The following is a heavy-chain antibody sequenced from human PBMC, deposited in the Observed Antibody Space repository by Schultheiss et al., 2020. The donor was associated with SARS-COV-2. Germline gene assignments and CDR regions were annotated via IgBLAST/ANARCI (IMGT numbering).Heavy chain of an antibody. CDR3: ARGVPTYYYYYMDV. Sequence: SETLSLTCTVSGGSISSYYWSWIRQPPGKGLEWIGYIYYSGSTNYNPSLKSRVTISVDTSKSQFSLQLNSVTAADTAVYYCARGVPTYYYYYMDVWGKGTTVTVSS. V-gene: IGHV4-59*01. CDR1: GGSISSYY. CDR2: IYYSGST. J-gene: IGHJ6*03.